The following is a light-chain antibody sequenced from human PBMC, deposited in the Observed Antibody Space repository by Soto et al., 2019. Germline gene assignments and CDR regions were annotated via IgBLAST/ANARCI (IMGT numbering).Light chain of an antibody. CDR3: QQYGSSLRT. CDR1: QPVSSNY. V-gene: IGKV3-20*01. CDR2: GAS. J-gene: IGKJ1*01. Sequence: PGERATLSCRASQPVSSNYLAWYQHKPGQAPRLLIYGASSRATGIPDRFSGSGSGTDFTLTISRLEPEDFAVYYSQQYGSSLRTFGQGTKVDIK.